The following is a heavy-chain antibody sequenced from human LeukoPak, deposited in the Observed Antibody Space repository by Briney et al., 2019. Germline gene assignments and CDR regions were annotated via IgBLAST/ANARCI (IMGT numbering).Heavy chain of an antibody. CDR3: ARANYDYVWGSYRQNWFDP. D-gene: IGHD3-16*02. J-gene: IGHJ5*02. CDR2: MNPNSGNT. CDR1: GYTFTSYD. V-gene: IGHV1-8*01. Sequence: ASVKVSCNASGYTFTSYDINWVRQATGQGLEWMGWMNPNSGNTGYAQKFQGRVTMTRNTSISTAYMELSSLRSEDTAVYYCARANYDYVWGSYRQNWFDPWGQGTLVTVSS.